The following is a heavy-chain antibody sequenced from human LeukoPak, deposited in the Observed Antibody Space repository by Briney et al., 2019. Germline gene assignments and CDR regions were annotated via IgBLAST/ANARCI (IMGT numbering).Heavy chain of an antibody. CDR3: ASGPATATPHYFDY. CDR1: GGTFSSYA. J-gene: IGHJ4*02. Sequence: GASVKVSCEASGGTFSSYAISWVRQAPGQGLEWMGGIIPIFGTANYAQKFQGRVTITADESTSTAYMELSSLRSEDTAVYYCASGPATATPHYFDYWGQGTLVTVSS. CDR2: IIPIFGTA. D-gene: IGHD2-2*02. V-gene: IGHV1-69*01.